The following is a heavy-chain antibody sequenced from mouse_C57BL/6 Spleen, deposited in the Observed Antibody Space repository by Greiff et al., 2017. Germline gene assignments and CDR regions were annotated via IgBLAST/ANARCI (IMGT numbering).Heavy chain of an antibody. V-gene: IGHV5-17*01. D-gene: IGHD1-1*02. CDR1: GFTFSDYG. CDR3: ARGSYQYWYFDV. J-gene: IGHJ1*03. CDR2: ISSGSSTN. Sequence: EVMLVESGGGLVKPGGSLKLSCAASGFTFSDYGMHWVRQAPEKGLEWVAYISSGSSTNYYADTVKGRFTISRDNAKNTLFLQMTSLRSEDTAMYYCARGSYQYWYFDVWGTGTTVTVSS.